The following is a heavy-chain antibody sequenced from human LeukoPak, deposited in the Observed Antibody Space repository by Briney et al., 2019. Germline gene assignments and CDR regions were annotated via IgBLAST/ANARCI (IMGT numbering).Heavy chain of an antibody. CDR1: GGPLNRYF. V-gene: IGHV4-59*08. Sequence: PSETLSLTCSVSGGPLNRYFWSWIRQPPRKGLDWIGYIYYSGSTNYNPSLKSPVTISIDTSKYQLFMKLSSVDAADKAVYYGARQYGGNLSYFDLWGRSTLVTVSS. J-gene: IGHJ2*01. D-gene: IGHD4-23*01. CDR3: ARQYGGNLSYFDL. CDR2: IYYSGST.